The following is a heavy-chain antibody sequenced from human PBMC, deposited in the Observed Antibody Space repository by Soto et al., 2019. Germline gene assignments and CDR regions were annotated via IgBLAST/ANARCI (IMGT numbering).Heavy chain of an antibody. J-gene: IGHJ4*02. CDR3: ARDKKRVVAATTFDY. CDR1: GFTFSSYG. Sequence: TGGSLRLSCAASGFTFSSYGMHWVRQAPGKGLEWVAVIWYDGSNKYYADSVKGRFTISRDNSKNTLYLQMNSLRAEDTAVYYCARDKKRVVAATTFDYWGQGTLVTVSS. CDR2: IWYDGSNK. V-gene: IGHV3-33*01. D-gene: IGHD2-15*01.